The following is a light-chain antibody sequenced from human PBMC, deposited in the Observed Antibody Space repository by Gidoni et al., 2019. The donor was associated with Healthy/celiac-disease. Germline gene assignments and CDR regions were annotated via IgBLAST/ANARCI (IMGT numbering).Light chain of an antibody. CDR1: QDINNY. V-gene: IGKV1-9*01. CDR2: AAS. J-gene: IGKJ4*01. Sequence: DIQLTQSPSFLSASVGDRVTITCRASQDINNYLVWYQQKPGKAPNLLIYAASTLESGDPSRFSGSGSGTKYTLTISSLQPEDFATYYCQQLKNYPLTFGGGTKVEF. CDR3: QQLKNYPLT.